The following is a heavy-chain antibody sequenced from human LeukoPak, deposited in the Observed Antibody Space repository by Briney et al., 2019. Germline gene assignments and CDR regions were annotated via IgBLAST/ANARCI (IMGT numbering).Heavy chain of an antibody. J-gene: IGHJ4*02. CDR2: ISGSGGST. CDR3: AKDRLLGGITMIVVVNRNFDY. Sequence: GGSLRLSCAASGFTFSSYAMSWVRQAPGKGLEWVSAISGSGGSTYYADSVKGRFTISRDNSKNTLYLQMNSLRAEDTAVYYCAKDRLLGGITMIVVVNRNFDYWGQGTLVTVSS. V-gene: IGHV3-23*01. D-gene: IGHD3-22*01. CDR1: GFTFSSYA.